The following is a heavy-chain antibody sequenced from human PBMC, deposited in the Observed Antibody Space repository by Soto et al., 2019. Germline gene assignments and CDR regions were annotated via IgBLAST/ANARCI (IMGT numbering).Heavy chain of an antibody. CDR2: IYYSGST. CDR3: ARRVEAFDI. Sequence: SETLSLTCTVSGGSISSYYWSWIRQPPGKGLEWIGYIYYSGSTNYNPSLKSRVTISVDTSKNLFSLKLSSVTATDTAVYYCARRVEAFDIWGQAPMVTVSS. D-gene: IGHD1-1*01. CDR1: GGSISSYY. V-gene: IGHV4-59*08. J-gene: IGHJ3*02.